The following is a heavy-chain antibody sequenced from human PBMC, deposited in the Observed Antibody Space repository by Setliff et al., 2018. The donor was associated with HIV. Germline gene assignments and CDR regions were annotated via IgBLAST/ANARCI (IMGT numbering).Heavy chain of an antibody. V-gene: IGHV4-59*01. J-gene: IGHJ3*02. CDR2: IHYSGST. Sequence: SETLSLTCTVSGGSISSSYWTWTRQPPGKGLEWIGNIHYSGSTNYNPSLKSRVTISVDTSRSQFSLKLSSVTAADTAVYYCASGQWLEHAFDIWGQGTVVTVSS. CDR3: ASGQWLEHAFDI. CDR1: GGSISSSY. D-gene: IGHD6-19*01.